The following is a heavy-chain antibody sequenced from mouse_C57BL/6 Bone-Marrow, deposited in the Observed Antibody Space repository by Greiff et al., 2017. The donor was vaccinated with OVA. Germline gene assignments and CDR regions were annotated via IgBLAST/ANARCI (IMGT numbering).Heavy chain of an antibody. CDR3: ARSIIFLYYYGSSFDY. CDR1: GYSFTDYN. J-gene: IGHJ2*01. Sequence: EVQLQQSGPELVKPGASVKISCKASGYSFTDYNMNWVKQSNGKSLEWIGVINPNYGTTSYNQKFKGKATLTVDQSSSTAYMQLNSLASEDSAVYYCARSIIFLYYYGSSFDYWGQGTTLTVSS. V-gene: IGHV1-39*01. D-gene: IGHD1-1*01. CDR2: INPNYGTT.